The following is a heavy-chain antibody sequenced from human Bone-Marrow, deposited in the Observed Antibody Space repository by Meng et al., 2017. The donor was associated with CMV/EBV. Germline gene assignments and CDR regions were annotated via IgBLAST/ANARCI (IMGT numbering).Heavy chain of an antibody. D-gene: IGHD3-3*01. Sequence: TFSRYASSWVRQATGQGLEWMGGIIPIFGTANYAQKFQGRVTITTDESTSTAYMELSSLRSEDTAVYYCARQPTHDFWSGYYQNWFDPWGQGTLVTVSS. CDR2: IIPIFGTA. CDR3: ARQPTHDFWSGYYQNWFDP. V-gene: IGHV1-69*05. J-gene: IGHJ5*02. CDR1: TFSRYA.